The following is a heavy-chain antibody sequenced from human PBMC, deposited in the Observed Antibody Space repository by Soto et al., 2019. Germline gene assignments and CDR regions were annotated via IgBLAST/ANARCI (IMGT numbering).Heavy chain of an antibody. V-gene: IGHV3-9*01. J-gene: IGHJ4*02. CDR3: ARESEDLTSNFDY. Sequence: GGSLRLSCAASGFTFDNYAMHWVRQAPGKGLEWVSGISWNSNTIAYADSVKGRFTISRDNAKNSLYLQMNSLRAEDTAVYYCARESEDLTSNFDYWGQGTLVTVSS. CDR2: ISWNSNTI. CDR1: GFTFDNYA.